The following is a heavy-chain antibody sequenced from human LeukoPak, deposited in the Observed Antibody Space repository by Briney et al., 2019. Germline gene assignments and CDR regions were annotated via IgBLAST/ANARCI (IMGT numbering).Heavy chain of an antibody. D-gene: IGHD3-9*01. CDR3: AKAPLRYFDWSGYYFDY. Sequence: PGGSLRLSCAASGFTFSSYAMSWVRQAPGKGLEWVSAISGSGGSTYYADSVKGRFTISRDKSKNTLYLQMNSLRAEDTAVYYCAKAPLRYFDWSGYYFDYWGQGTLVTVSS. CDR1: GFTFSSYA. V-gene: IGHV3-23*01. CDR2: ISGSGGST. J-gene: IGHJ4*02.